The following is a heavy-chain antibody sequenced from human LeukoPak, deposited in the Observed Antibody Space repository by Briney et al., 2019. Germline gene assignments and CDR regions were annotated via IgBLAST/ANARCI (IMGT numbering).Heavy chain of an antibody. V-gene: IGHV3-23*01. Sequence: GGSLRLSCAASGFTFSSYAMSWVRQAPGKGLEWVSAISGSGGSTYYADSVKGRFTISRDNSKNTLYLQMNSLRVEDTAVYYCAKDRLPSGSRPQAFDYWGQGTLVTVSS. CDR1: GFTFSSYA. CDR3: AKDRLPSGSRPQAFDY. J-gene: IGHJ4*02. CDR2: ISGSGGST. D-gene: IGHD1-26*01.